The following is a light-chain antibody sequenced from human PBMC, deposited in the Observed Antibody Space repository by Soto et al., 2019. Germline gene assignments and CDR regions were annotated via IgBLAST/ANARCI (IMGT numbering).Light chain of an antibody. CDR3: QQYYHYPLT. CDR1: QDISSY. CDR2: AAS. J-gene: IGKJ3*01. Sequence: AIRMTQSPSSFSASTGDRITITCRASQDISSYLAWYQQRPGKSPKLLIYAASTLQTGVPSRFSGSGSVTDFTLTISCLQSEDFATYYCQQYYHYPLTFGPGTKVDGK. V-gene: IGKV1-8*01.